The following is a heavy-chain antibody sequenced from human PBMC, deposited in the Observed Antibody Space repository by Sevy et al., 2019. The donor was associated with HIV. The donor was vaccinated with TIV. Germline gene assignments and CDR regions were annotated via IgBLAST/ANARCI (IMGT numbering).Heavy chain of an antibody. Sequence: SDTLSLTCTVSGGSISSYYWSWIRQPPGKGLEWIGYIYYSGSTNYNPSLKSRVTISVDTSKNQFSLKLTSVTAADTAVYYCARDPGIAVAGEYYLDYWGQGTLVTVSS. D-gene: IGHD6-19*01. CDR1: GGSISSYY. CDR3: ARDPGIAVAGEYYLDY. J-gene: IGHJ4*02. V-gene: IGHV4-59*13. CDR2: IYYSGST.